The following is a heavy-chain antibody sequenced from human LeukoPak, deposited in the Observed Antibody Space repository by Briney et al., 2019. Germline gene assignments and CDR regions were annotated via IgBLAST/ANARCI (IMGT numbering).Heavy chain of an antibody. CDR1: GFTFSSYA. D-gene: IGHD6-13*01. Sequence: AGGSLRLSCAASGFTFSSYAMHWVRQAPGKGLEWVAVISYDGSNKYYADSVKGRFTISRDNSKNTLYLQMNSLRAEDTAVYYCAREGRAAAGLDYWGQGTLVTVSS. CDR3: AREGRAAAGLDY. CDR2: ISYDGSNK. J-gene: IGHJ4*02. V-gene: IGHV3-30-3*01.